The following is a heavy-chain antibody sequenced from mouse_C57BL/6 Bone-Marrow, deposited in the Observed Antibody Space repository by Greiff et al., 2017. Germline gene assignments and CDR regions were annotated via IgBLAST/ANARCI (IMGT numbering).Heavy chain of an antibody. Sequence: VQLQQSGAELARPGASVKLSCKASGYTFTSYGISWVKQRTGQGLEWIGEIYPRSGNTYYNEKFKGKATLTADKSSSTAYMELRSLTSEDSAVYFGARLDYYGSRAFAYWGQGTLVTVSA. D-gene: IGHD1-1*01. V-gene: IGHV1-81*01. J-gene: IGHJ3*01. CDR3: ARLDYYGSRAFAY. CDR1: GYTFTSYG. CDR2: IYPRSGNT.